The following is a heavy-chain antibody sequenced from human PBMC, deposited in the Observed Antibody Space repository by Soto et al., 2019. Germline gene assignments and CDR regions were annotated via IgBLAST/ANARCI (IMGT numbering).Heavy chain of an antibody. V-gene: IGHV4-34*01. D-gene: IGHD1-26*01. CDR2: INHSGST. J-gene: IGHJ6*02. CDR3: ARGLSFPYSGSYYRQYYYGMDV. Sequence: HSGTTYLTSAAYSGTFNGSYWSWIRQTPGKGLEWIGEINHSGSTNYNPSRKSRVTISVDTSKNQFSLELSSVTAADTAVYYCARGLSFPYSGSYYRQYYYGMDVWGQGTTVTVSS. CDR1: SGTFNGSY.